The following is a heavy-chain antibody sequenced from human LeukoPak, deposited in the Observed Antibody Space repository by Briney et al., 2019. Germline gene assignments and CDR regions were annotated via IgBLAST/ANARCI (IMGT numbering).Heavy chain of an antibody. CDR3: ATYTVITPRLDAFHI. J-gene: IGHJ3*02. V-gene: IGHV4-59*06. CDR1: GGSISSYY. D-gene: IGHD4-23*01. Sequence: SETLSLTCTVSGGSISSYYWSWIRQPPGKGLEWIGYIYYSGSTYYSPSLNSRVTISVDTSKNQFSLKLSSVTAADTAVYYCATYTVITPRLDAFHIWGQGTMVTVSS. CDR2: IYYSGST.